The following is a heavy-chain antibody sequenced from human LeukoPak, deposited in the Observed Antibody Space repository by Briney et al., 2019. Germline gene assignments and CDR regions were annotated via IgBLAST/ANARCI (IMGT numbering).Heavy chain of an antibody. D-gene: IGHD3-9*01. CDR1: VYTLTELS. Sequence: ASVKVSCKFSVYTLTELSMHWVRQAPGKGREGMGGFDPEDGETIYPQKFQGRVTMTEDTSTDTAYMELSSLRSEDTAVYYCATLVRDILNGYPLDPWGQGTLVTVSS. V-gene: IGHV1-24*01. CDR3: ATLVRDILNGYPLDP. CDR2: FDPEDGET. J-gene: IGHJ5*02.